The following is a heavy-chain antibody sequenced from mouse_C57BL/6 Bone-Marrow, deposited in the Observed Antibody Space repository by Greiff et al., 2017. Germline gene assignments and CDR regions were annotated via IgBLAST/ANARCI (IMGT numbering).Heavy chain of an antibody. Sequence: QVQLQQPGAELVMPGASVKLSCKASGYTFTSYWMHWVKQGPGQGLEWIGEIDPSDSYTNYNQKFKGKSTLTVDKSSSTAYMQLSSLTSEDSAVYYCARWYYGNYYAMDYWGQGTSVTVSS. J-gene: IGHJ4*01. CDR3: ARWYYGNYYAMDY. D-gene: IGHD2-1*01. CDR2: IDPSDSYT. V-gene: IGHV1-69*01. CDR1: GYTFTSYW.